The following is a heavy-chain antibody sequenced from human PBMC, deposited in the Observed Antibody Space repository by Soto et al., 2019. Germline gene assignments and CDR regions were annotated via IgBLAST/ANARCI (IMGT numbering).Heavy chain of an antibody. CDR2: AYWDDDN. Sequence: QITLKESGPTLVKPTQTLTLTCSFSGFSLSTTGVGVGWIRQPPGKALEWLGFAYWDDDNRYSPSLKSRLTITXXTXGXLVVLTMTTMDPVDTATYFCAHRRGGYNWDDAHFDYWGQGTLVTVSS. J-gene: IGHJ4*02. V-gene: IGHV2-5*02. CDR1: GFSLSTTGVG. D-gene: IGHD1-20*01. CDR3: AHRRGGYNWDDAHFDY.